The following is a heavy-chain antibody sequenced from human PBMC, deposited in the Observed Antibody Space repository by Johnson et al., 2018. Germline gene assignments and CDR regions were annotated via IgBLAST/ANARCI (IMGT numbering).Heavy chain of an antibody. V-gene: IGHV3-11*01. D-gene: IGHD3-10*01. CDR1: GFTFSGYY. J-gene: IGHJ3*01. Sequence: QVQLVQSGGGLVKPGGSLRLSCAASGFTFSGYYMTWIRQAPGKGLEWVSYISSSGSSTYYADSVKGRFTISRDNTKNSLYLQMNSLRAEDTALYYCARETRSTFEAWGQGTMVTVAS. CDR2: ISSSGSST. CDR3: ARETRSTFEA.